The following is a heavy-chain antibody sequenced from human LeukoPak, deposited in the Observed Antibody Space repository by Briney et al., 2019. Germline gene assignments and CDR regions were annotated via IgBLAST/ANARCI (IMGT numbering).Heavy chain of an antibody. D-gene: IGHD3-3*01. Sequence: GGSLRLSCAASGFIFSNFDMHWVRQAPGKGLEYVSSINAGGVSTYYAASVKGRFTISRDAVKDTLYLQMGSVRIEDTAVYYCARGGLESPWSGYNAPDFWGQGTLVGVSS. J-gene: IGHJ4*02. CDR1: GFIFSNFD. CDR3: ARGGLESPWSGYNAPDF. CDR2: INAGGVST. V-gene: IGHV3-64*02.